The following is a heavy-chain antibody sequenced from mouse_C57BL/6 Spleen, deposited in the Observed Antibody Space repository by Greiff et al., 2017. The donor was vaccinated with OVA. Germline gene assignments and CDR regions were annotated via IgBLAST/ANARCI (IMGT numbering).Heavy chain of an antibody. CDR2: IYPGDGDT. V-gene: IGHV1-80*01. CDR3: ARCLVGIYYYGSNWYFDV. CDR1: GYAFSSYW. D-gene: IGHD1-1*01. J-gene: IGHJ1*03. Sequence: QVQLKQSGAELVKPGASVKISCKASGYAFSSYWMNWVKQRPGKGLEWIGQIYPGDGDTNYNGKFKGKATLTADKSSSTAYMQLSSLTSEDSAVYFCARCLVGIYYYGSNWYFDVWGTGTTVTVSS.